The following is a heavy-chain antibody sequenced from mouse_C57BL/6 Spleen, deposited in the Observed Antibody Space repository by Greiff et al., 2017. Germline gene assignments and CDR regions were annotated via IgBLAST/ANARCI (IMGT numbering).Heavy chain of an antibody. CDR2: ISGGGGNT. D-gene: IGHD3-2*02. V-gene: IGHV5-9*01. CDR3: ARGDSSGPVDY. CDR1: GFTFSSYT. J-gene: IGHJ4*01. Sequence: EVQVVESGGGLVKPGGSLKLSCAASGFTFSSYTMSWVRQTPEKRLEWVATISGGGGNTYYPDSVKGRFTISRDNAKNTLYLQMSSLRSEDTALYYCARGDSSGPVDYWGQGTSVTVSS.